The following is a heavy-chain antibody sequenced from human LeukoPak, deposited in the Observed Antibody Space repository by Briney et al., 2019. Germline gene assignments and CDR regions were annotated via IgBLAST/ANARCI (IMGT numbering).Heavy chain of an antibody. Sequence: GGSLRLSCAASGFTVSSNYMSWVRQAPGKGLEWVSLIYSGDNTYYADFVKGRFTISRDNFKNTLYLQMNSLTAEDTAVYYCATRSVAGSWSAFDYWGQGTLVTVSS. J-gene: IGHJ4*02. V-gene: IGHV3-53*01. CDR3: ATRSVAGSWSAFDY. CDR2: IYSGDNT. D-gene: IGHD6-19*01. CDR1: GFTVSSNY.